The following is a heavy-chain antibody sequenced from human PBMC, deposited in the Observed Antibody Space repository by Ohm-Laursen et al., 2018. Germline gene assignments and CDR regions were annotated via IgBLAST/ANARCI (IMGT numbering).Heavy chain of an antibody. Sequence: SLRLSCAAIGFTFDDYAMHWVRQAPGKGLEWVSGISRNSGSIGYADSVKGRFTISRDNAKNSLYLQMNSLRAEDTALYYCAKDSSGGYYGMHVWGQGTTVTVSS. CDR3: AKDSSGGYYGMHV. CDR1: GFTFDDYA. J-gene: IGHJ6*02. D-gene: IGHD3-10*01. V-gene: IGHV3-9*01. CDR2: ISRNSGSI.